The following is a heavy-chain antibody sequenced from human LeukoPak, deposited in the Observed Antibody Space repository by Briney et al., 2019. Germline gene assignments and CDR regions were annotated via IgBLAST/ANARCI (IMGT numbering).Heavy chain of an antibody. CDR2: INPSGGST. Sequence: ASVKVSCKASGYTFTSYYMHWVRQAPGQGLEWMGIINPSGGSTSYAQKFQGRVTMTRDMPTSTVYMELSSLRSEDTAVYYCARRSLVYYFDYWGQGTLVTVSS. J-gene: IGHJ4*02. CDR3: ARRSLVYYFDY. D-gene: IGHD3-9*01. CDR1: GYTFTSYY. V-gene: IGHV1-46*01.